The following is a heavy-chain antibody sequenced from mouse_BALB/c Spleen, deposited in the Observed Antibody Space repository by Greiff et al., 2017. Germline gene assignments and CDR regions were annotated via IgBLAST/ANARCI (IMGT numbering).Heavy chain of an antibody. CDR1: GFTFSSFG. Sequence: EVKLVESGGGLVQPGGSRKLSCAASGFTFSSFGMHWVRQAPEKGLEWVAYISSGSSTIYYADTVKGRFTISRDNAKNTLYLQMSSLKSEDTAMYYCATHYYGSSYGYFDVWGAGTTVTVSS. V-gene: IGHV5-17*02. CDR3: ATHYYGSSYGYFDV. J-gene: IGHJ1*01. CDR2: ISSGSSTI. D-gene: IGHD1-1*01.